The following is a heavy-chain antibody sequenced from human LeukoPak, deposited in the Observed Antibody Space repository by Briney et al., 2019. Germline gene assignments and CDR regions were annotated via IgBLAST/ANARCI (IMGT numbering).Heavy chain of an antibody. CDR2: IWYDGSKN. Sequence: GRSLRLSCAASGFTFRNYGMHWVRQAPGKGLEWVAIIWYDGSKNYYADSVKGRFTISRDIFNNTLYLQMNSLRAEDTALYYCARAPYTTGRSFYFDSWGQGTLVTVSS. V-gene: IGHV3-33*01. J-gene: IGHJ4*02. D-gene: IGHD2-2*02. CDR3: ARAPYTTGRSFYFDS. CDR1: GFTFRNYG.